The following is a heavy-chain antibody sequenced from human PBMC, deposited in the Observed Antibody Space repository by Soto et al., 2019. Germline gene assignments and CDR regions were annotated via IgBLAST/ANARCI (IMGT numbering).Heavy chain of an antibody. Sequence: NPSETLSLTCTVSGGSISSGDYYWSWIRQPPGKGLEWIGYIYYSGSTYYNPSLKSRVTISVDTSKNQFSLKLSSVTAADTAVYYCARGRDYDFWSGYYTNWFDPWGQGTLVTVSS. V-gene: IGHV4-30-4*01. CDR2: IYYSGST. D-gene: IGHD3-3*01. CDR3: ARGRDYDFWSGYYTNWFDP. CDR1: GGSISSGDYY. J-gene: IGHJ5*02.